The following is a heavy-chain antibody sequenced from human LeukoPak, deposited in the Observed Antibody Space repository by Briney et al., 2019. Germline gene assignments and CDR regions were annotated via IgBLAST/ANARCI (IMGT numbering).Heavy chain of an antibody. Sequence: GGSLRLSCAASGFTFSSYSMNWVRQAPEKALEWVSYISSSSSTIYYADSVKGRFTISRDNDKNSLYLQMNSLRAEDTAVYYCAREGEQLVDYYFDYWGQGTLVTVSS. CDR3: AREGEQLVDYYFDY. J-gene: IGHJ4*02. V-gene: IGHV3-48*04. CDR1: GFTFSSYS. D-gene: IGHD6-6*01. CDR2: ISSSSSTI.